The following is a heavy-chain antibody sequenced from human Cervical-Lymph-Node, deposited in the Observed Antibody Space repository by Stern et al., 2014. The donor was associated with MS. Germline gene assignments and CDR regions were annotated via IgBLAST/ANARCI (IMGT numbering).Heavy chain of an antibody. J-gene: IGHJ4*02. Sequence: VQLVQSGAEVKKPGESLKVSCKGSGYSFTANCIAWVRQTPGKGLEWMGIIYPGDSDTRYSPSFKGQVTISADKSISTAYLQWSSLKASDTAMYYCARDYGDYAFDYWGQGTLVTVSS. CDR1: GYSFTANC. V-gene: IGHV5-51*01. D-gene: IGHD4-17*01. CDR3: ARDYGDYAFDY. CDR2: IYPGDSDT.